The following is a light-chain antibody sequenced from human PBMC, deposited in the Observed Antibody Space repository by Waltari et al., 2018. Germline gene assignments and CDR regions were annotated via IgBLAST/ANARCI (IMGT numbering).Light chain of an antibody. CDR2: NVN. V-gene: IGLV2-14*03. CDR3: GSYRGSNIYV. J-gene: IGLJ1*01. Sequence: QSALTQHAPVSGSPGQSIPIPCTGTSSDLGAYSFVSWYQQHPGKVPRVIIYNVNERPSRISSRFSGSKSGNTASLTISGLQPDDEADYYCGSYRGSNIYVFGTGTKVTVL. CDR1: SSDLGAYSF.